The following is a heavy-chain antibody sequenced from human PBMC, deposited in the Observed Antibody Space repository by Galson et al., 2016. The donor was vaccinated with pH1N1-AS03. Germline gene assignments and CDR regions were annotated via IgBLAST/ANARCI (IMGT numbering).Heavy chain of an antibody. CDR1: GFTFDYFY. CDR2: ISTAGITT. J-gene: IGHJ4*02. CDR3: ARNWNYFNL. Sequence: SLRLSCAASGFTFDYFYMSWIRQAPGKGLEWISFISTAGITTHYADSVKGRFTISRDNANNSLYLETTSLRPEDTAIYYCARNWNYFNLWGQGVLVTASS. D-gene: IGHD1-1*01. V-gene: IGHV3-11*01.